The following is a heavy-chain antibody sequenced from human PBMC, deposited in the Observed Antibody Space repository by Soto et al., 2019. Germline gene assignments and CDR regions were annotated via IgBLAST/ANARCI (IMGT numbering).Heavy chain of an antibody. J-gene: IGHJ5*02. V-gene: IGHV3-33*06. CDR1: GFTFSSYG. Sequence: GGSLRLSCATSGFTFSSYGIHWVRQAPGKGLEWVAVISSDGSHTFYKDSVTGRFTISRDNSKRTVYLQMNSLRVDDTAVYYCAKEWLPGSPRAAPLCNWFDPWGQGTLVTVSS. CDR2: ISSDGSHT. CDR3: AKEWLPGSPRAAPLCNWFDP. D-gene: IGHD2-15*01.